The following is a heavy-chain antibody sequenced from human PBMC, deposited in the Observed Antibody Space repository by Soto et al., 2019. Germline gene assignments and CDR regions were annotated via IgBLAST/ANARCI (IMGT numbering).Heavy chain of an antibody. J-gene: IGHJ6*03. CDR2: IWYDGSNK. V-gene: IGHV3-33*01. CDR3: AREIRYVDYYYYYMDV. D-gene: IGHD1-1*01. Sequence: GGSLRLSCAASGFTFSSYGMHWVRQAPGKGLEWVAVIWYDGSNKYYADSVKGRFTISRDNSKNTLYLQMNSLRAEDTAVYYCAREIRYVDYYYYYMDVWGKGTTVTVSS. CDR1: GFTFSSYG.